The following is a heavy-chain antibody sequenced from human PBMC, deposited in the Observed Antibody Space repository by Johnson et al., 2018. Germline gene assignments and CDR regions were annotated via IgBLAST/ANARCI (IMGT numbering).Heavy chain of an antibody. V-gene: IGHV3-21*01. CDR2: ISSSSSYI. J-gene: IGHJ3*02. CDR1: GFTFSSYS. D-gene: IGHD2-8*01. Sequence: VRLVQSGGGLVKPGGSLRLSCAASGFTFSSYSMNWVRQAPGKGLEWVSSISSSSSYIYYADSVKGRFTLSRDNAKNSLYLQMNSLRAEDTAVYYCASLIYCTNGVCYHAFDIWGQGTMVTVSS. CDR3: ASLIYCTNGVCYHAFDI.